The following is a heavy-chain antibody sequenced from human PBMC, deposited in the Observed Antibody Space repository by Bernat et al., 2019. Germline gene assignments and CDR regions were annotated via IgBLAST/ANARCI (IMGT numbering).Heavy chain of an antibody. V-gene: IGHV3-23*01. CDR1: GFTFSSYA. CDR2: ISGSGGST. Sequence: EVQLLESGGGLVQPGGSLRLSCAASGFTFSSYAMCWVRQAPGKGLEWVSAISGSGGSTYYADSVKGRFPISRDNSKNTLYLQMNSRRAEDTAVYYCAKGRIYCSSTSCYALYYYYYYMDVCGRGTTVTVAS. J-gene: IGHJ6*03. CDR3: AKGRIYCSSTSCYALYYYYYYMDV. D-gene: IGHD2-2*01.